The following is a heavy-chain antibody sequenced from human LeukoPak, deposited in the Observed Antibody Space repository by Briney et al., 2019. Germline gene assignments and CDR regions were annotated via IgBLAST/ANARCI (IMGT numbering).Heavy chain of an antibody. D-gene: IGHD2-2*02. J-gene: IGHJ5*02. CDR3: ASSTLPAAIPISGWFDP. V-gene: IGHV3-30*01. Sequence: GGSLRLSCAASGFTFSSYAMHWVRQAPGKGLERVAVISYDGSNKYYADSVKGRFTISRDDSKNTLYLQMNSLRAEDTAVYYCASSTLPAAIPISGWFDPWGQGTLVTVSS. CDR1: GFTFSSYA. CDR2: ISYDGSNK.